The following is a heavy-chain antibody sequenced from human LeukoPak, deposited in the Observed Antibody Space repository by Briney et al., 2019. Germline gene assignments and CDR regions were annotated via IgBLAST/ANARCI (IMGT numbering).Heavy chain of an antibody. CDR1: GFTFGDYA. D-gene: IGHD3-9*01. Sequence: GESLSLSCTTSGFTFGDYAMSWVRQAPGKGLEWVGFIRRKDHGGTPEHAASVEGRFTISRDDSKSIAYLQMNSLNTEDTAVYFCARDSNFEPDYWGQGTQVTVSS. J-gene: IGHJ4*02. CDR2: IRRKDHGGTP. V-gene: IGHV3-49*04. CDR3: ARDSNFEPDY.